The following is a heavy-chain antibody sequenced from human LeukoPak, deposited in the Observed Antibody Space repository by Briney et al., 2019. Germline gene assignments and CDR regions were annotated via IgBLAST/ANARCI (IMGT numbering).Heavy chain of an antibody. D-gene: IGHD3-3*01. CDR3: AKDLRKNDFWSGCIFDY. V-gene: IGHV3-30*02. J-gene: IGHJ4*02. CDR1: GFTFSSYG. Sequence: GGSLRLSCVASGFTFSSYGMHWVRQAPGKGLEWVAFIRYDGSNEYVDSVKGRFTISRDNSKNTLYLQMNSLRAEDTAVYYCAKDLRKNDFWSGCIFDYWGQGTLVTVSS. CDR2: IRYDGSNE.